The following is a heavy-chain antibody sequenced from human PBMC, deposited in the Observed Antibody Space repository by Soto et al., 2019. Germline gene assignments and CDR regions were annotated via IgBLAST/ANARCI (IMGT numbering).Heavy chain of an antibody. J-gene: IGHJ3*02. V-gene: IGHV4-34*01. CDR1: GGSFSGYY. Sequence: QVQLQQWGAGLLKPSETLSLTCAVYGGSFSGYYWSWIRQPPGKGLEWIGEINHSGSANYNPSLKSRVTISVDTSKHPFSLKLRSGTAADTAVYYCARFSSSSFWGKRAFDIWGQGTMVTVSS. CDR3: ARFSSSSFWGKRAFDI. CDR2: INHSGSA. D-gene: IGHD6-6*01.